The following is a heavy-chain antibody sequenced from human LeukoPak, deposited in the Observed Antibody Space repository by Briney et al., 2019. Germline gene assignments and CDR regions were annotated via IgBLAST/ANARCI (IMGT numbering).Heavy chain of an antibody. D-gene: IGHD3-10*01. J-gene: IGHJ4*02. Sequence: GRSLRLSCAASGFTFDDYAMHWVRQAPGKGLEWVSGVTWNSGGIAYADSVKGRFTISRDRSKNTLYLEMSGLSPEGTAVYYCASGDLLLFNYWGQGTLVTVSS. CDR1: GFTFDDYA. CDR3: ASGDLLLFNY. V-gene: IGHV3-9*01. CDR2: VTWNSGGI.